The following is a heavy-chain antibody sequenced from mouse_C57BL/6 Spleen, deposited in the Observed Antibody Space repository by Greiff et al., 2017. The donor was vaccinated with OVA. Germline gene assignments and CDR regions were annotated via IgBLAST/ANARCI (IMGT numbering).Heavy chain of an antibody. CDR3: ARKGYESNYVGYYAMDY. J-gene: IGHJ4*01. Sequence: QVQLQQSGPELVKPGASVKISCKASGYAFSSSWMNWVKQRPGKGLEWIGRIYPGDGDTNYNGKFKGKATLTADKSSSTAYMQLSSLTSEDSAVYFCARKGYESNYVGYYAMDYWGQGTSVTVAS. CDR1: GYAFSSSW. D-gene: IGHD2-5*01. CDR2: IYPGDGDT. V-gene: IGHV1-82*01.